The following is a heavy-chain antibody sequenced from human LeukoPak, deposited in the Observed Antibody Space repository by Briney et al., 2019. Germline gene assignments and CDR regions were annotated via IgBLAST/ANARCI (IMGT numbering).Heavy chain of an antibody. V-gene: IGHV4-39*07. Sequence: PSETLSLTCTVPGGSISSSSYYWGWIRQPPGKGLEWIGSIYYSGSTYYNPSLKSRVTISVDTSKNQFSLKLSSVTAADTAVYYCAREDAGGYDELSYYYYGMDVWGQGTTVTVSS. CDR1: GGSISSSSYY. CDR2: IYYSGST. CDR3: AREDAGGYDELSYYYYGMDV. D-gene: IGHD5-12*01. J-gene: IGHJ6*02.